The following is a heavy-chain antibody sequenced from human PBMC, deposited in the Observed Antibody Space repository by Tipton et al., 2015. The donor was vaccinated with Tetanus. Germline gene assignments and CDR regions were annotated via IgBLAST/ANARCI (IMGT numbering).Heavy chain of an antibody. CDR3: ARGLLVVVPAARGRYNWFDP. Sequence: LRLSCAVYGGSFSGYYWSWIRQLPGKGLEWIGEINHSGSTNYNPSLKSRVTISVDTSKNQFSLKLSSVTAADTAVYYCARGLLVVVPAARGRYNWFDPWGQGTLVTVSS. CDR2: INHSGST. CDR1: GGSFSGYY. D-gene: IGHD2-2*01. V-gene: IGHV4-34*01. J-gene: IGHJ5*02.